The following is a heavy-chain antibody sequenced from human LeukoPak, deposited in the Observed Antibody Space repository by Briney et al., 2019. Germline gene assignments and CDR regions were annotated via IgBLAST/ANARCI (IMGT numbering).Heavy chain of an antibody. V-gene: IGHV4-30-4*08. Sequence: SETLSLTCTVSGGSISNYYWSWIRQPPGKGLEWIGYIYDSGSTYYNPSLKSRITISVDTSENRFSLKLSSVTATDTAVYYCARDCSGGSCYGAFDIWGQGTMVTVSS. CDR3: ARDCSGGSCYGAFDI. CDR1: GGSISNYY. J-gene: IGHJ3*02. CDR2: IYDSGST. D-gene: IGHD2-15*01.